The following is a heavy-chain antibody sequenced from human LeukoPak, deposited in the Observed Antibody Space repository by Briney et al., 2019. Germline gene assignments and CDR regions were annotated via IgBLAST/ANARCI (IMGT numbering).Heavy chain of an antibody. J-gene: IGHJ4*02. CDR2: INHSGST. CDR3: ARGPFFIRVRGLITYFDY. D-gene: IGHD3-10*01. CDR1: GGSFSGYY. Sequence: SETLSLTCAVYGGSFSGYYWSWIRQPPGKGLEWIGEINHSGSTNYNPSLKSRVTISVDTSKNHFSLRLSSVTAADTALYYCARGPFFIRVRGLITYFDYWGQGTLVTVSS. V-gene: IGHV4-34*01.